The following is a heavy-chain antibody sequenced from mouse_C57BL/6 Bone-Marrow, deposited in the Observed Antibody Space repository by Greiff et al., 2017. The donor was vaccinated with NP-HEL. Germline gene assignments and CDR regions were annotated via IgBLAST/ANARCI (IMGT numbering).Heavy chain of an antibody. V-gene: IGHV1-63*01. J-gene: IGHJ4*01. CDR2: IYPGGGYT. D-gene: IGHD2-3*01. Sequence: VMLVESGAELVRPGTSVKMSCKASGYTFTNYWIGWAKQRPGHGLEWIGDIYPGGGYTNYNEKFKGKATLTADKSSSTAYMQFSRLTSEDSAIYYCARGRWLLRIMDYWGQGTSVTVSS. CDR3: ARGRWLLRIMDY. CDR1: GYTFTNYW.